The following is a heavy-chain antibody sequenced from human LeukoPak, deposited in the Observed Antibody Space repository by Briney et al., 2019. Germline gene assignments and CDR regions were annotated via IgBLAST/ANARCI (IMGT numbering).Heavy chain of an antibody. D-gene: IGHD4-17*01. J-gene: IGHJ4*02. CDR3: ARDRDYGDYYFDY. CDR2: IWYDGSNK. CDR1: GFTFSSYG. V-gene: IGHV3-33*01. Sequence: GGSLRLSCAASGFTFSSYGMHWVRQAPGKGLEWVAVIWYDGSNKYYADSVKGRFTISRDNSKNTLYLQMNSLRAVDTAVYYCARDRDYGDYYFDYWGQGTLVTVSS.